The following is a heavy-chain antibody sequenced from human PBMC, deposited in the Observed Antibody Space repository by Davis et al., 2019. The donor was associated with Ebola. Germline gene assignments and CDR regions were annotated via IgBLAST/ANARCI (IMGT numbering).Heavy chain of an antibody. CDR1: GYTLTELS. CDR2: IIPIFGTA. J-gene: IGHJ4*02. Sequence: SVKVSCKVSGYTLTELSMHWVRQAPGQGLEWMGGIIPIFGTANYAQKFQGRVTITADESTSTAYMELSSLRSEDTAVYYCASTTDEDIVVVPAARPFDYWGQGTLVTVSS. D-gene: IGHD2-2*01. V-gene: IGHV1-69*13. CDR3: ASTTDEDIVVVPAARPFDY.